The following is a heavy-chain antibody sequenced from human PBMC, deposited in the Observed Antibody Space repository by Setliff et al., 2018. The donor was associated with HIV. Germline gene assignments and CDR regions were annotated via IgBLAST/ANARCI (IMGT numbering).Heavy chain of an antibody. CDR3: ARRDGYSYGFYFDY. CDR2: IYYSGST. J-gene: IGHJ4*02. CDR1: GGSISSYY. D-gene: IGHD5-18*01. Sequence: PSETLSLTCTVSGGSISSYYWSWIRQPPGKGLEWIGTIYYSGSTYYNPSLKSRLTISVDTSKNQFSLKLSSVTAADTAVYYCARRDGYSYGFYFDYWGQGTLVTVSS. V-gene: IGHV4-59*04.